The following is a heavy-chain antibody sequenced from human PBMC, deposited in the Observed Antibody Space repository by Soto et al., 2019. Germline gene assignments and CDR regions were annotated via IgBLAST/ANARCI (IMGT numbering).Heavy chain of an antibody. D-gene: IGHD5-18*01. Sequence: QLQLQESGPGLVKPSQTLSLTCSVSGGSISGGGSYWNWIRQHPGKGLEWIGSIYYIGSTYYPPSNTSRLTVSLDTSKNQFSLMLSSVNAADTAVYYGALTKGPRGHNSGSDYWGQGTLVTVCS. CDR3: ALTKGPRGHNSGSDY. V-gene: IGHV4-31*03. CDR2: IYYIGST. J-gene: IGHJ4*02. CDR1: GGSISGGGSY.